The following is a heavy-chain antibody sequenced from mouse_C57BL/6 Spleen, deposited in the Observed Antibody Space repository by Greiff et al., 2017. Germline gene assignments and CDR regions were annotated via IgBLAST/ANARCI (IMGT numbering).Heavy chain of an antibody. Sequence: EVKLVESGGGLVKPGGSLKLSCAASGFTFSSYTMSWVRQTPEKRLEWVATISGGGGNTYYPDSVKGRFTISRDNAKNTLYLQMSSRRSEDTALYYCARQDYSNHCDYWGQGTTRTVSS. V-gene: IGHV5-9*01. D-gene: IGHD2-5*01. CDR1: GFTFSSYT. J-gene: IGHJ2*01. CDR3: ARQDYSNHCDY. CDR2: ISGGGGNT.